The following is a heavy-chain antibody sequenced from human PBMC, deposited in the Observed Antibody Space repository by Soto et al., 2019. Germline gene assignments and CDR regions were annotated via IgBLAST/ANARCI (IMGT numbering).Heavy chain of an antibody. CDR2: ISGSGGST. Sequence: EVQLLESGGGLVQPGGSLRLSCAASGFTFSSYAMCWVRQAPGKGLEWVSAISGSGGSTYYADSVKGRFTISRDNPKNTLYLQMNSLSAEDTAVYYCAKDRIAVAGGASDYWGQGTLVTVSS. V-gene: IGHV3-23*01. J-gene: IGHJ4*02. D-gene: IGHD6-19*01. CDR1: GFTFSSYA. CDR3: AKDRIAVAGGASDY.